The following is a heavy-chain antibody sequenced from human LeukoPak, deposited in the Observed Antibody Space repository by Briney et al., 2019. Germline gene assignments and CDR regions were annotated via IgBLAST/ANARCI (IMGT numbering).Heavy chain of an antibody. V-gene: IGHV4-61*02. J-gene: IGHJ4*02. CDR1: GVSISSGSYY. CDR2: IHTSGNT. Sequence: SETLSLTCTVSGVSISSGSYYWSWIRQPAGKGLEWIGRIHTSGNTNYNPSLKSRVTISIDTSKNQISLILSSVTAADTAVYYCARDIVGAFFMGYWGQGTLVTVSS. D-gene: IGHD1-26*01. CDR3: ARDIVGAFFMGY.